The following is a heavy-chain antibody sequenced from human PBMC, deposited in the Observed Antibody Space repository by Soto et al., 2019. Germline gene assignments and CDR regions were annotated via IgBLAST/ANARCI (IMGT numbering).Heavy chain of an antibody. CDR3: ASHGSNYYDSIYPDE. D-gene: IGHD3-22*01. CDR1: DYRCATYW. J-gene: IGHJ4*02. Sequence: VESLRLSCHTADYRCATYWNGWWVHLPGKGLYPLGIIYPADSETRYSPSFQGQVTISADQSISTPYLQWSSLRASDSAIYYCASHGSNYYDSIYPDEWGQGTRGT. CDR2: IYPADSET. V-gene: IGHV5-51*01.